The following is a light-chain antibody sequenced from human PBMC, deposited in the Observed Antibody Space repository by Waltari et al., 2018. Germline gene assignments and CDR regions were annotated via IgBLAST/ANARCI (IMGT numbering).Light chain of an antibody. CDR3: QQYAGSPIT. CDR1: QSVSHSN. V-gene: IGKV3-20*01. Sequence: EILLTQSPGTLSLSPGERATLSCRAKQSVSHSNFAWYQQNGGQAPRLLIYGASSRATGIPGRLSGSGSGTDFTLTISRLEPEDFGVYYCQQYAGSPITFGGGTKVEI. CDR2: GAS. J-gene: IGKJ4*01.